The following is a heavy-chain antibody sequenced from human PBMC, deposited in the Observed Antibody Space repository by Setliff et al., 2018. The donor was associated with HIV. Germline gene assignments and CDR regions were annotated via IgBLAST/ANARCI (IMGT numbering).Heavy chain of an antibody. CDR1: GYTFTGYY. CDR2: INPNSGGT. CDR3: ARVSQYSSSWYVRWFDP. Sequence: RASVKVSCKASGYTFTGYYIHWVRQAPGQRLEWMGWINPNSGGTNYAQKFQGRVTMTRDTSISTAYMEVSRLRSDDTAVYYCARVSQYSSSWYVRWFDPWGQGTLVTVSS. J-gene: IGHJ5*02. D-gene: IGHD6-13*01. V-gene: IGHV1-2*02.